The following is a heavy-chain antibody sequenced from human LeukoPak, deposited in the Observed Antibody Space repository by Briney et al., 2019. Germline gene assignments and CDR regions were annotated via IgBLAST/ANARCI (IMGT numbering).Heavy chain of an antibody. Sequence: GGLLRPSWAASGFKFNTKPMTWVPQDAGRGLELVSVISGCGVTTEYAASVKGRFTISSDNANNTLYLQMNSLRAEDTAVYYCAKYRKPCSNGVCQRTLGYWGQGTLVTVPS. D-gene: IGHD2-8*01. J-gene: IGHJ4*02. CDR1: GFKFNTKP. CDR2: ISGCGVTT. CDR3: AKYRKPCSNGVCQRTLGY. V-gene: IGHV3-23*01.